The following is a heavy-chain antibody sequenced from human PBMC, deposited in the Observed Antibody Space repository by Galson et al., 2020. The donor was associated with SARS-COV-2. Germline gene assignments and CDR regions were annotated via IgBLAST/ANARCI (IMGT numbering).Heavy chain of an antibody. CDR3: ASVRFGESLHEGVWFDP. Sequence: GGSLRLSCAASGFTFSDYYMSWIRQAPGKGLEWVSYISSSGSTIYYADSVKGRFTISRDNAKNSLYLQMNSLRAEDTAVYYCASVRFGESLHEGVWFDPWGQGTLVTVSS. J-gene: IGHJ5*02. D-gene: IGHD3-10*01. CDR2: ISSSGSTI. CDR1: GFTFSDYY. V-gene: IGHV3-11*01.